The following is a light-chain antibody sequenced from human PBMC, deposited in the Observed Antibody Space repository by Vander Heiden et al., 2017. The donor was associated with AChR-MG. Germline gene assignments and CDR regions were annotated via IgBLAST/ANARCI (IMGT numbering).Light chain of an antibody. CDR1: KLGDRY. Sequence: SYELTQPPSVSVSPGQTASITCSGDKLGDRYVCWYQQKPGQSPVLVIYQDTKRPSGIPERFSGSNSGNTATLTISGTQAMDEADYYCQAWDSSTAVFGGGTKLTVL. CDR3: QAWDSSTAV. CDR2: QDT. J-gene: IGLJ2*01. V-gene: IGLV3-1*01.